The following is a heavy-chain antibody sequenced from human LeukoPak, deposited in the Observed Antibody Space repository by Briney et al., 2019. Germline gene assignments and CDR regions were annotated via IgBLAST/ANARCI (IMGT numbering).Heavy chain of an antibody. D-gene: IGHD6-13*01. V-gene: IGHV1-18*01. CDR3: ARDFGYSSRWSVLDC. J-gene: IGHJ4*02. CDR2: ISTYNDNT. CDR1: GYTFTSYG. Sequence: GASVKVSCKASGYTFTSYGIIWVRQAPGQGLEWMGWISTYNDNTNSAQKLQGRVTMTTDTSTSTAYMELRSLRSDDTAVYYCARDFGYSSRWSVLDCWGQGTLVTVSS.